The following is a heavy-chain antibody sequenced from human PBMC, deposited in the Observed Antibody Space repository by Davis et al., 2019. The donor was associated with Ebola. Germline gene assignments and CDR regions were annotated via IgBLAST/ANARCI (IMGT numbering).Heavy chain of an antibody. J-gene: IGHJ4*02. D-gene: IGHD4-17*01. CDR2: ISWNSGSI. CDR3: ARAKMTTVTPFDY. V-gene: IGHV3-9*01. CDR1: GFSFKTFG. Sequence: SLKISCAASGFSFKTFGMHWVRQAPGKGLEWVSGISWNSGSIGYADSVKGRFTISRDNAKNSLYLQMNSLRAEDTAVYYCARAKMTTVTPFDYWGQGTLVTVSS.